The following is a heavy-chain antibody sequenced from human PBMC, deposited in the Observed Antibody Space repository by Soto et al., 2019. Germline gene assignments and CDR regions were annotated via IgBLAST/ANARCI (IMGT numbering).Heavy chain of an antibody. CDR3: ARHRHYSNSLAYYYYYMDV. Sequence: SETLSLTCTVSGGSISSSSYYWGWIRQPPGKGLEWIGSIYYSGSTYYNPSLKSRVTISVDTSKNQFSLKLSSVTAADTAVYYCARHRHYSNSLAYYYYYMDVWGKGTTVTVSS. V-gene: IGHV4-39*01. CDR1: GGSISSSSYY. D-gene: IGHD4-4*01. J-gene: IGHJ6*03. CDR2: IYYSGST.